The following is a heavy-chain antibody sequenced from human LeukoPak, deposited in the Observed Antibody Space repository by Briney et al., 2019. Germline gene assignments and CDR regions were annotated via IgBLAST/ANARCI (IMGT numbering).Heavy chain of an antibody. CDR3: ARDSTAASYSFDY. CDR1: GYTFTSYG. Sequence: GASVKVSCKTSGYTFTSYGISWVRQAPGQGLEWLGWITSYNGNIKYAEKVQGRVTMTTDTFTSTAYMELRSLRFDDTAVYYCARDSTAASYSFDYWGQGTLVTVSS. D-gene: IGHD3-10*01. V-gene: IGHV1-18*01. CDR2: ITSYNGNI. J-gene: IGHJ4*02.